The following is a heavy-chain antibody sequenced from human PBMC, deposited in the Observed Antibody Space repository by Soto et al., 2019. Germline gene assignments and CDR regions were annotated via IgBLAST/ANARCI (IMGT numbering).Heavy chain of an antibody. D-gene: IGHD3-22*01. CDR1: GDSIIGTHW. CDR3: AKSTPYYYDSSGEARGDWFDP. CDR2: THHSRGT. J-gene: IGHJ5*02. V-gene: IGHV4-4*02. Sequence: SETLSLTCAVSGDSIIGTHWWSWVRRPPGKGLEFIGETHHSRGTNYNPSLRSRVTMSLDKSKNQLSLILYSVTAADTGVYYCAKSTPYYYDSSGEARGDWFDPWGQGTLVTVSS.